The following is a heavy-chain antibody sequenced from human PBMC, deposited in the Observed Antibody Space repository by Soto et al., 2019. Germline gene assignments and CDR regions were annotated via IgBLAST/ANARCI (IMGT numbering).Heavy chain of an antibody. J-gene: IGHJ6*02. V-gene: IGHV4-34*01. CDR1: GGSFCGYD. D-gene: IGHD6-13*01. CDR2: INHSGST. Sequence: PSETLALTCAVYGGSFCGYDWSWIRQPPGKGLEWIGEINHSGSTNYNPSLKSRVTISVDTSKNQFSLKLSSVTAADTAVYYCTGGGYGSSWYIHHWGVEGLYYYGMDVWGQGTTVTVSS. CDR3: TGGGYGSSWYIHHWGVEGLYYYGMDV.